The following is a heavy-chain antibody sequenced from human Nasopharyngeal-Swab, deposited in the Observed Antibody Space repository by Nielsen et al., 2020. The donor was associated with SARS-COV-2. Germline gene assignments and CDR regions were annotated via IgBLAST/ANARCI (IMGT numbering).Heavy chain of an antibody. Sequence: GESMKISCAASGFTFSSYSMNWVSQAPGKVLEWVSYISSSSSTIYYADPVKGRFTISRDNAKNSLYLQMNSMRDEDTAVYYCARDGAAADAFDIWGQGTMVTVSS. CDR2: ISSSSSTI. CDR1: GFTFSSYS. V-gene: IGHV3-48*02. D-gene: IGHD6-13*01. J-gene: IGHJ3*02. CDR3: ARDGAAADAFDI.